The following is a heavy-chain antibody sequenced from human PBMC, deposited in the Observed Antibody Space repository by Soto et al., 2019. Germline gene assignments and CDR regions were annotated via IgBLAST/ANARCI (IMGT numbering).Heavy chain of an antibody. CDR2: INPSRGTT. CDR3: ARSYISSSYWFDP. Sequence: ASVKVSCKASGYTFITYFMHWVRQAPGQGLEWMGVINPSRGTTTYAQKFQDRVTMTRDTSASTVYMELSSLRSEDTAMYYCARSYISSSYWFDPWGQRTLVTVSS. D-gene: IGHD6-6*01. V-gene: IGHV1-46*03. J-gene: IGHJ5*02. CDR1: GYTFITYF.